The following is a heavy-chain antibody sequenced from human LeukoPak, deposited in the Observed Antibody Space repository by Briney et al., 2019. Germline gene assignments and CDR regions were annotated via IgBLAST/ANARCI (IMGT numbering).Heavy chain of an antibody. Sequence: GGSLRLSCAASGFSFSSYTMHWVRQAPGKGPEWVAVTSYDGNNQYYADSVKGRFTISRDNSKNTLYLEMNSLRPEDTAVYYCARLFYSDSVYYYYYYMDVWGKGTTVTVSS. CDR2: TSYDGNNQ. CDR3: ARLFYSDSVYYYYYYMDV. V-gene: IGHV3-30-3*01. CDR1: GFSFSSYT. J-gene: IGHJ6*03. D-gene: IGHD4-11*01.